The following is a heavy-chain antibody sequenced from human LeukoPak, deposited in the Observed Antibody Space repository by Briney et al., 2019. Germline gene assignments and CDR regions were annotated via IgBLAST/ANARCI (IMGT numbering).Heavy chain of an antibody. CDR3: ARGALDTSGTYYNPQPFEY. V-gene: IGHV4-59*01. CDR1: GGSISTYF. CDR2: VYYSGST. J-gene: IGHJ4*02. D-gene: IGHD3-10*01. Sequence: TSETLSLTCTVSGGSISTYFWSWIRQPPGKGLEWIGYVYYSGSTNYNPSLKSRVTILVDTSKNQFSLKLTSVTAADTAVYYCARGALDTSGTYYNPQPFEYWGQGTLVIVSS.